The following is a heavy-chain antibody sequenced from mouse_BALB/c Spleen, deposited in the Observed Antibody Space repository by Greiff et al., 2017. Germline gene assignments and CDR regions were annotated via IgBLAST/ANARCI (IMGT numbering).Heavy chain of an antibody. Sequence: VHLVESGPELVKPGASVKISCKASGYTFTDYYINWVKQKPGQGLEWIGWIYPGSGNTKYNEKFKGKATLTVDTSSSTAYMQLSSLTSEDTAVYFCATLYYGSRGGYFDVWGAGTTVTVSS. CDR3: ATLYYGSRGGYFDV. J-gene: IGHJ1*01. CDR2: IYPGSGNT. V-gene: IGHV1-84*02. CDR1: GYTFTDYY. D-gene: IGHD1-1*01.